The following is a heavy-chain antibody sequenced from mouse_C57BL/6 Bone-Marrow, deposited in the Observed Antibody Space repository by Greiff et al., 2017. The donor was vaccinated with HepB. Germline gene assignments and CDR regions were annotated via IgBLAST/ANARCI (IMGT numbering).Heavy chain of an antibody. V-gene: IGHV1-55*01. J-gene: IGHJ1*03. D-gene: IGHD1-1*01. CDR1: GYTFTSYW. CDR2: IYPGSGST. CDR3: ARAKGITTVVATRWYFDV. Sequence: QVQLQQPGAELVKPGASVKMSCKASGYTFTSYWITWVKQRPGQGLEWIGDIYPGSGSTNSNEKFKSKATLTVDTSSSTAYMQLSSLTSEDSAVYYCARAKGITTVVATRWYFDVWGTGTTVTVSS.